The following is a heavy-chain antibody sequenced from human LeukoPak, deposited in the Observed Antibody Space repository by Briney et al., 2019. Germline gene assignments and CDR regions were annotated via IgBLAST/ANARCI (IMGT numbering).Heavy chain of an antibody. CDR2: TFYRSKWFH. V-gene: IGHV6-1*01. J-gene: IGHJ2*01. CDR1: GISVFSNNGT. CDR3: VGGDWYFDL. Sequence: SQTLSLTCAISGISVFSNNGTWNWIRQSPSRGLEWLGRTFYRSKWFHAYAISVKSRITINPDTSKNQFSLQLTSVTPEDTAVYYCVGGDWYFDLWGRGTLVTVSS.